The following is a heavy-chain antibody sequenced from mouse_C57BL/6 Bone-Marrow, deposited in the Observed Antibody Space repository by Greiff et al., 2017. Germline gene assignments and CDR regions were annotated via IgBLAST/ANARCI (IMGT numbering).Heavy chain of an antibody. Sequence: QVQLQQSGAELVRPGASVTLSCKASGYTFTDYEMHWVKQTPVHGLEWIGAIDPETGGTAYNQKFKGKAILTADKSSSTAYMELRSLTSEDSAVYYCTRDWYDAYWGQGTLVTGSA. J-gene: IGHJ3*01. D-gene: IGHD2-14*01. CDR3: TRDWYDAY. V-gene: IGHV1-15*01. CDR1: GYTFTDYE. CDR2: IDPETGGT.